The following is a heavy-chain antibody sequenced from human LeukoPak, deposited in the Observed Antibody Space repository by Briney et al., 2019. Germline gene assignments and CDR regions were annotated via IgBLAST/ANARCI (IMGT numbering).Heavy chain of an antibody. D-gene: IGHD3-22*01. CDR3: AKDYYDSSGYYGPDY. Sequence: GGSLRLSCAASGFTFSSYAMSWVRQAPGKGLEWVSGISGSDGSTYYADSVKGRFTISRDNSKNTLYLQMNSLRAEDTAVYYCAKDYYDSSGYYGPDYWGQGTLVTVSS. CDR1: GFTFSSYA. V-gene: IGHV3-23*01. CDR2: ISGSDGST. J-gene: IGHJ4*02.